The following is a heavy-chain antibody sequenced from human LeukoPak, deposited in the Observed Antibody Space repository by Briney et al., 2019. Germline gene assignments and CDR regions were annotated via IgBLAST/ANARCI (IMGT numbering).Heavy chain of an antibody. J-gene: IGHJ5*02. Sequence: PGGSLRLSCTASGFTFSSYAMSWVRQAPGKGLEWVSAISGSGGSTYYADSVKGRFTISRDNSKNTLYLQMNSLRAEDTAVYYCATNSGWYDSNFDPWGQGTLVTVSS. D-gene: IGHD6-19*01. CDR3: ATNSGWYDSNFDP. V-gene: IGHV3-23*01. CDR2: ISGSGGST. CDR1: GFTFSSYA.